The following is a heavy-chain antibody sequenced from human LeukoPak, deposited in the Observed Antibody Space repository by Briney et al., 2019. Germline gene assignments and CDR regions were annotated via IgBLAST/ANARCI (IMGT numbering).Heavy chain of an antibody. CDR3: ARGRDVYNYYGHDSFDI. J-gene: IGHJ3*02. CDR1: GFPFSVSW. Sequence: GGSLRLSCAASGFPFSVSWMHWFRQVPGKGLMWVSRITTDETTTYADSVRGRFSISRDNAKNTVYLQMNSLRVEDTAVYYCARGRDVYNYYGHDSFDIWGQGTMVTVSS. CDR2: ITTDETT. V-gene: IGHV3-74*01. D-gene: IGHD5-24*01.